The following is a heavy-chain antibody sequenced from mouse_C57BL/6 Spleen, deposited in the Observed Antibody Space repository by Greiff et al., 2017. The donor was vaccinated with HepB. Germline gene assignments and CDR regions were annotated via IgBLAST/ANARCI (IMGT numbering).Heavy chain of an antibody. CDR1: GFNIKNTY. Sequence: EVQLQQSVAELVRPGASVKLSCTASGFNIKNTYMHWVKQRPEQGLEWIGRIDPANGNTKYAPKFQGKATITADTSSNPAYLQLSSLTSEDTAIYYCSRGQLRRRRSMDYWGQGTSVTVSS. D-gene: IGHD3-2*02. CDR2: IDPANGNT. CDR3: SRGQLRRRRSMDY. V-gene: IGHV14-3*01. J-gene: IGHJ4*01.